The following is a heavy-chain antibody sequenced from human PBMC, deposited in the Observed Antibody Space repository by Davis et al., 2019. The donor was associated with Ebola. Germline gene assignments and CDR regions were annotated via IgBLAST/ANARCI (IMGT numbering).Heavy chain of an antibody. CDR1: GYSFTSYW. CDR2: IYPGDFET. Sequence: KVSCKGSGYSFTSYWIGWVRQKPGKGLEWMGIIYPGDFETRYSPSFQGQVTISADNSSSTAYLQWSSLKASDTAMYYCARGRSYGDYVWFDPWGQGTLVTVSS. CDR3: ARGRSYGDYVWFDP. D-gene: IGHD4-17*01. J-gene: IGHJ5*02. V-gene: IGHV5-51*01.